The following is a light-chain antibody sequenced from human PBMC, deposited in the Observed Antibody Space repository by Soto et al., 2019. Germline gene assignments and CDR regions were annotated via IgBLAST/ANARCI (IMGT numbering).Light chain of an antibody. CDR3: QQYNNWPLT. CDR2: GAS. J-gene: IGKJ5*01. CDR1: QSVSSN. V-gene: IGKV3-15*01. Sequence: EIVVTQSPAILSVSPGERATLSCRASQSVSSNLAWYQQKPGQAPRLLIYGASSRATGIPVRFSGSGSGTEFTLTISSLQSEDFAVYYCQQYNNWPLTLGQGTRLEIK.